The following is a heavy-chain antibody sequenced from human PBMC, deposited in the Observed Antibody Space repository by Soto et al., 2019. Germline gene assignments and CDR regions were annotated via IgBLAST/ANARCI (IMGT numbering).Heavy chain of an antibody. V-gene: IGHV4-31*03. CDR1: GDSLNRSVYY. CDR3: AAGDAWDILLAY. Sequence: TLSLTCTVSGDSLNRSVYYWNWVRQRPDTGLEWIGHIYFSGNTYYNPSLKTNPSLKSRVIISVDTPKNQLSLWLSSVTAADTAIYYCAAGDAWDILLAYWGQGTLVTVSS. J-gene: IGHJ4*02. D-gene: IGHD1-26*01. CDR2: IYFSGNT.